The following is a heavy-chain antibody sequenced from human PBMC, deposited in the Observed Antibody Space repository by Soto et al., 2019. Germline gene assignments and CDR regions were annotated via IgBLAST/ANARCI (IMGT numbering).Heavy chain of an antibody. CDR3: ARGAPYYYDSSGYIGY. CDR1: GGSFSGYY. J-gene: IGHJ4*02. D-gene: IGHD3-22*01. Sequence: SETLSLTCAVYGGSFSGYYWSWIRQPPGKGLGWIGEINHSGSTNYNPSLKSRVTISVDTSKNQFSLKLSSVTAADTAVYYCARGAPYYYDSSGYIGYWGQGTLVTVSS. CDR2: INHSGST. V-gene: IGHV4-34*01.